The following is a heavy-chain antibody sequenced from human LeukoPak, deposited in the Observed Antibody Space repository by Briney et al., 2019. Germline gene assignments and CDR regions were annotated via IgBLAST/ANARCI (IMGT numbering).Heavy chain of an antibody. J-gene: IGHJ5*02. CDR3: ARDTMLGMGNP. Sequence: PGGSLRLSCAASGFTFSTYAMRWVRHPPGKGLQWVSRINTDCINTSYAASVKGRFTTSRDNANNMLYLQMNGLRAEVTAVYYCARDTMLGMGNPWGQGTLVTVSS. V-gene: IGHV3-74*01. CDR1: GFTFSTYA. CDR2: INTDCINT. D-gene: IGHD3-10*02.